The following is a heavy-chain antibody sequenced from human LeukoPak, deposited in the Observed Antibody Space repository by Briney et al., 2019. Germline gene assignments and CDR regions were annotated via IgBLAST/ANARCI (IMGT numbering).Heavy chain of an antibody. V-gene: IGHV1-24*01. Sequence: ASVKVSCKVSGYTLTELSMHWVRQAPGKGLEWMGGFDPEDGETIYAQKFQGRVTMTEDTSTDTAYMELSSLRSEDTAVYYCATDESITMVRGQPSGAFDIWGQGTMVTVSS. CDR3: ATDESITMVRGQPSGAFDI. D-gene: IGHD3-10*01. CDR1: GYTLTELS. CDR2: FDPEDGET. J-gene: IGHJ3*02.